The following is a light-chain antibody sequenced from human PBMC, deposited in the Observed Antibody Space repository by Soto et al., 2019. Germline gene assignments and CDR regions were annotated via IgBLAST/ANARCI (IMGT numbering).Light chain of an antibody. CDR2: GAS. V-gene: IGKV3-15*01. CDR3: QEYDNWPPEGT. CDR1: QSVSIN. J-gene: IGKJ1*01. Sequence: KVLTKSPGTLSVSPGERASLSCRASQSVSINLAWYQQKPGQAPRLLIYGASTRATGIPARFSGSGSGTEFTLSINSLQSEDFAVYYCQEYDNWPPEGTFGQGTKVDIK.